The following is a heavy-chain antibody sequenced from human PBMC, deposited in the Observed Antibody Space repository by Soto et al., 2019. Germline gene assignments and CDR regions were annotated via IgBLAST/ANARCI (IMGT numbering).Heavy chain of an antibody. J-gene: IGHJ4*02. CDR2: SSNSGTFS. D-gene: IGHD1-1*01. CDR3: ARSGDNYNRLDY. V-gene: IGHV3-11*06. CDR1: GFTFSNYY. Sequence: VGSLRLSCEGSGFTFSNYYKSWIRQAPGKGLEWISYSSNSGTFSRYADSVKGRFSISRDNTKNLLYLQMNSLRAEDTAVYYCARSGDNYNRLDYWGQGTPVTVSS.